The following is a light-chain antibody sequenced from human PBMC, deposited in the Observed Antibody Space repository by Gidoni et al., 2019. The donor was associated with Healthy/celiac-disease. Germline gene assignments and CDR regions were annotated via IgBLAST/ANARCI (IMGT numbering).Light chain of an antibody. Sequence: DIVMTQSPDSLAVSLGERATINCKSSQSVLYSSNNKNYVAWYQQKPGQTPKLLIYWASTRESGVPDRFSGSGSGTDFTLTISSLQAEDVAVYYCQQYYSTPPYTFGQGTKLEIK. CDR1: QSVLYSSNNKNY. V-gene: IGKV4-1*01. J-gene: IGKJ2*01. CDR3: QQYYSTPPYT. CDR2: WAS.